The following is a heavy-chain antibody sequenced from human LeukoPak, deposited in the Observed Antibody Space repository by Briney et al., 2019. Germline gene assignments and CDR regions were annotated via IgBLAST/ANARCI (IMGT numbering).Heavy chain of an antibody. CDR2: IKQDGSDK. D-gene: IGHD6-19*01. CDR1: GFTFSNYW. Sequence: GGSLRLSCAASGFTFSNYWMSWVRQAPGKGLEWVANIKQDGSDKYYVDSVKGRFTSSRDNAKNSLYLQMNSLRAEDTAVYYCARAVAENWFDPWGQGTLVTVSS. V-gene: IGHV3-7*01. CDR3: ARAVAENWFDP. J-gene: IGHJ5*02.